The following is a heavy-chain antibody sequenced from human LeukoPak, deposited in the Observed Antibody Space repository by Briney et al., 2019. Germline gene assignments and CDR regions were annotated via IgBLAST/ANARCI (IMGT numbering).Heavy chain of an antibody. CDR2: ISYDGSSK. CDR1: GFTFSSYA. CDR3: ARSAGRDSYDYYGMDV. J-gene: IGHJ6*02. Sequence: GGSLRLSCAASGFTFSSYAMSWVRQAPGKGLEWVAIISYDGSSKYYAGSVKGRFTISRDNSKNTLYLQMNSLRTEDTAVYYCARSAGRDSYDYYGMDVWGQGTTVTVSS. V-gene: IGHV3-30-3*01. D-gene: IGHD3-22*01.